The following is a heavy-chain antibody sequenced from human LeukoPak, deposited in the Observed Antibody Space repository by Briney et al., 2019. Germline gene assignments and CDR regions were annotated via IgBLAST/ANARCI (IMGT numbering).Heavy chain of an antibody. Sequence: GGSLRLSCAASGFTFRSYHMNWVRQAPGKGLEWVSYISSSSGTIYYADSVKGRFTTSRDNAKNSLYLQMNNLRDEDTAVYYCARGGSSCFDSWGQGTLVTVSS. CDR1: GFTFRSYH. J-gene: IGHJ4*02. CDR3: ARGGSSCFDS. V-gene: IGHV3-48*02. CDR2: ISSSSGTI. D-gene: IGHD6-13*01.